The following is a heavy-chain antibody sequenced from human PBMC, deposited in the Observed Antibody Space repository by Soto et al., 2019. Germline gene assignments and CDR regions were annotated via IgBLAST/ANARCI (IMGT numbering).Heavy chain of an antibody. CDR3: ARGGRGYSYSHAYWFDP. J-gene: IGHJ5*02. D-gene: IGHD5-18*01. Sequence: HVQLVQSGAEVKKPGSSVKVSCKASGGTFRSYALSWVRQAPGQGLEWMGGIIPIFGTSNYAQKFQGRVTITADESTSTAYMELSSLRSEDTAVYYCARGGRGYSYSHAYWFDPSGQGTLVTVSS. V-gene: IGHV1-69*12. CDR1: GGTFRSYA. CDR2: IIPIFGTS.